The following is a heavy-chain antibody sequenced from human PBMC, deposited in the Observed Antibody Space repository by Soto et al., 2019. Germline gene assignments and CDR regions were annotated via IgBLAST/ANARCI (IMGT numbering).Heavy chain of an antibody. CDR1: GFTFSSYA. CDR2: ISGSGGST. J-gene: IGHJ5*02. Sequence: EVQLLESGGGLVQPGGSLRLSCAASGFTFSSYAMSWVRQAPGKGLEWVSAISGSGGSTYYADSVKGRFTISRDNSKNTPYLQMNSLRAEDTAVYYCAKVRSDYGSGTPETNWFDPWGQGTLVTVSS. D-gene: IGHD3-10*01. V-gene: IGHV3-23*01. CDR3: AKVRSDYGSGTPETNWFDP.